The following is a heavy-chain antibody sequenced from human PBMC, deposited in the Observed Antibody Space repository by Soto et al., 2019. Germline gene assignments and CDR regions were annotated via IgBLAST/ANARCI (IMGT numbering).Heavy chain of an antibody. CDR1: GGSISSGGYY. J-gene: IGHJ4*02. V-gene: IGHV4-31*03. CDR2: IYYSGSS. D-gene: IGHD3-10*01. CDR3: ARGRGTMAKIDY. Sequence: QVQLQESGPGLVKPSQTLSLTCTVSGGSISSGGYYWSWIRQHPGKGLEWIGYIYYSGSSYYNPSRKSRVTISVDTSRTPFSLKLSALTAADTAVYYCARGRGTMAKIDYWGQGTLVTVSS.